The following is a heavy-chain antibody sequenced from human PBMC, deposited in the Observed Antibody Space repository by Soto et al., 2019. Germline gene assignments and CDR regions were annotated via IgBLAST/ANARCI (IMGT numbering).Heavy chain of an antibody. CDR1: GDSISPYY. D-gene: IGHD3-22*01. J-gene: IGHJ3*02. CDR2: IHYSGNT. V-gene: IGHV4-59*01. Sequence: SETLSLTCTVSGDSISPYYWSWIRQPPGKGLEWIGYIHYSGNTKYSPSLESRVTISLDTSKNQFSLKLTSVTAADTAVYFCARELESYDTNGYSLDAFDIWGQGTMVTVSS. CDR3: ARELESYDTNGYSLDAFDI.